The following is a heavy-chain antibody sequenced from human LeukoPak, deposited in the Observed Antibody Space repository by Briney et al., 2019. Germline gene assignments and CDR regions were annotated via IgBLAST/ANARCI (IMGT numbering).Heavy chain of an antibody. D-gene: IGHD6-19*01. J-gene: IGHJ4*02. V-gene: IGHV1-69*04. CDR3: ARTSSGWHEGNHLGY. Sequence: ASVKVSCKASGGTFSSYAISWVRQAPGQGLEWMGRIIPIFGIANYAQKFQGRVTITADKSASTAYMELSSLRSEDTAVYYCARTSSGWHEGNHLGYWGQGTLVTVSS. CDR2: IIPIFGIA. CDR1: GGTFSSYA.